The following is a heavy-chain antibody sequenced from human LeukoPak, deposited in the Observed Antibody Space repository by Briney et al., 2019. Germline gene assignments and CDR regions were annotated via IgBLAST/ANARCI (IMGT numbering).Heavy chain of an antibody. CDR2: IYWDDDK. Sequence: GPTLVNPTQTLTLTCTFSGFSLSTSGGVVGWIRQPPGKALEWLALIYWDDDKRYSPSLKSRLTITKDTSKNQLVLTMTNVDPVDPATYYYAHRECTMLPFDYWGQGTLVTVSS. CDR3: AHRECTMLPFDY. D-gene: IGHD2-8*01. CDR1: GFSLSTSGGV. J-gene: IGHJ4*02. V-gene: IGHV2-5*02.